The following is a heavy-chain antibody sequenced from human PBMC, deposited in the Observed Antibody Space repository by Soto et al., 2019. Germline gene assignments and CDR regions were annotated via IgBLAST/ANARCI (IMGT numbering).Heavy chain of an antibody. J-gene: IGHJ4*02. CDR2: ISSNGGST. CDR1: GFTFSSYA. CDR3: ARARGIAVAGKPIDY. D-gene: IGHD6-19*01. V-gene: IGHV3-64*01. Sequence: EVHLVESGGGLVQPGGSLRLSCAASGFTFSSYAMHWVRQAPGKGLEYVSAISSNGGSTYYANSVKGRFTISRDNSKNTLYLQMGSLRAEDMAVYYCARARGIAVAGKPIDYWGQGTLVTVSS.